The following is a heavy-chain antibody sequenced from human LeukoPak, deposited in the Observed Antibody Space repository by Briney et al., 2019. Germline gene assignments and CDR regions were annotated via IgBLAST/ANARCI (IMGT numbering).Heavy chain of an antibody. CDR2: ISYDGSNK. J-gene: IGHJ6*02. Sequence: SGGSLRLSCAVSGFTFSSYAMHWVRQAPGKGLEWVAVISYDGSNKYYADSVEGRFTISRDNSKNTLYLQMNSLRAEDTAVYYCARDGYCSSTSCYTSYYYYGMDVWGQGTAVTVSS. CDR3: ARDGYCSSTSCYTSYYYYGMDV. CDR1: GFTFSSYA. V-gene: IGHV3-30-3*01. D-gene: IGHD2-2*02.